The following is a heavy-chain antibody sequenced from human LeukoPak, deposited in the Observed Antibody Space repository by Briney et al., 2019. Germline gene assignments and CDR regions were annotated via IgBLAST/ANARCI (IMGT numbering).Heavy chain of an antibody. Sequence: SETLSLTCAVSGGSISSGGYFWSWLRQPPGKGLEWIGNIYYSGSTYYNPSLKSRVTLSVDTSENQFSLKLSSVTAADTAVYYCARAARGFLDIWGQGTMVTVSS. V-gene: IGHV4-30-4*07. CDR1: GGSISSGGYF. CDR2: IYYSGST. J-gene: IGHJ3*02. D-gene: IGHD5-12*01. CDR3: ARAARGFLDI.